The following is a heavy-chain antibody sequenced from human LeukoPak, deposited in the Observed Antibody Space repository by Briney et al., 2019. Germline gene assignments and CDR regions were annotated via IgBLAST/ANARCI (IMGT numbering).Heavy chain of an antibody. CDR2: IYYSGST. CDR1: GGSISSSSYY. CDR3: AGDSGSYGPTFDY. J-gene: IGHJ4*02. D-gene: IGHD3-10*01. V-gene: IGHV4-39*07. Sequence: SETLSLTCTVSGGSISSSSYYWGWIRQPPGKGLEWIGSIYYSGSTYYNPSLKSRVTISVDTSKNQFSLKLSSVTAADTAVYYCAGDSGSYGPTFDYWGQGTLVTVSS.